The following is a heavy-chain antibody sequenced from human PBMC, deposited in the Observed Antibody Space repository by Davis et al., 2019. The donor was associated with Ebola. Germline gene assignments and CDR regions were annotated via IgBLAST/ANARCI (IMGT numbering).Heavy chain of an antibody. J-gene: IGHJ6*02. Sequence: GSLRLSCTVSGGSISSYYWSWIRQPPGKGLEWIGYIYYSGSTNYNPSLKSRVTISVDTSKNQFSLKLSSVTAADTAVYYCARGTTVIYYYYYGMDVWGQGTTVTVSS. V-gene: IGHV4-59*12. CDR1: GGSISSYY. CDR2: IYYSGST. CDR3: ARGTTVIYYYYYGMDV. D-gene: IGHD4-17*01.